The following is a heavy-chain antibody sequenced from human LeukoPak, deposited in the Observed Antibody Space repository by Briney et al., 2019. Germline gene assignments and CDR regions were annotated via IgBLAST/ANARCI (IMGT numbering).Heavy chain of an antibody. V-gene: IGHV3-30*02. CDR2: IRYDGNNK. CDR1: GFTFSSYG. Sequence: GGSLRLSCAASGFTFSSYGMHWVRQAPGKGLEWVAFIRYDGNNKYYADSVKGRFTISRDNSKNTLYLQMNSLRAEDTAVYYCAKDNYDSSGGPLDYWGQGTLVTVSS. J-gene: IGHJ4*02. D-gene: IGHD3-22*01. CDR3: AKDNYDSSGGPLDY.